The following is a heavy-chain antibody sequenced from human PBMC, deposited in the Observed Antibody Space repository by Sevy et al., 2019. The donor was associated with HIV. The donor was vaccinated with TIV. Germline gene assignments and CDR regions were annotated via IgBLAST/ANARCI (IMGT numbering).Heavy chain of an antibody. Sequence: GGSLRLSCTASGFTFSSYEMNWVRQAPGKGLEWVSYISNSGSTIQYSDSVKGRFTISRDNAKNSLYLQMNSLRAEDTTVYYCARDLPPTATTVPHFDYWGRGTSVTVSS. CDR2: ISNSGSTI. V-gene: IGHV3-48*03. J-gene: IGHJ4*02. D-gene: IGHD4-17*01. CDR3: ARDLPPTATTVPHFDY. CDR1: GFTFSSYE.